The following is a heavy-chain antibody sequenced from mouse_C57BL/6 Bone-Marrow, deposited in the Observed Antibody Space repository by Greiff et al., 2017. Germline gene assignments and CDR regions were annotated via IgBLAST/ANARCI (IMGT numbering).Heavy chain of an antibody. D-gene: IGHD1-1*01. CDR1: GYTFTDYE. CDR3: TRRFLTTVVAPGFAY. Sequence: VHLVESGAELVRPGASVTLSCKASGYTFTDYEMHWVKQTPVHGLEWIGAIDPETGGTAYNQKFKGKAILTADKSSSTAYMELRSLTSEDSAVYYCTRRFLTTVVAPGFAYWGQGTLVTVSA. CDR2: IDPETGGT. V-gene: IGHV1-15*01. J-gene: IGHJ3*01.